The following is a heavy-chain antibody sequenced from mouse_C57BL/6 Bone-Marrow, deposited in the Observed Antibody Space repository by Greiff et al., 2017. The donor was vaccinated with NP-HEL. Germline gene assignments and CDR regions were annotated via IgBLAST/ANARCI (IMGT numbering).Heavy chain of an antibody. Sequence: QVQLKQSGAELVRPGTSVKVSCKASGYAFTNYLTEWVKQRPGQGLEWIGVINPGSGGTNYNEKFKGKATLTADKSSSTAYMQLSSLTSEDSAVYFCARGGIYYDYAWFAYWGQGTLVTVSA. CDR3: ARGGIYYDYAWFAY. CDR2: INPGSGGT. J-gene: IGHJ3*01. V-gene: IGHV1-54*01. D-gene: IGHD2-4*01. CDR1: GYAFTNYL.